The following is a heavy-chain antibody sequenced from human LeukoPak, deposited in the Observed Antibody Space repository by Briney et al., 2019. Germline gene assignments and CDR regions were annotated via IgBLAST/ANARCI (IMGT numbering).Heavy chain of an antibody. CDR3: GRHGASSRIMALVTFGDFHY. CDR2: IYYSGST. D-gene: IGHD3/OR15-3a*01. Sequence: SETLSLTCTVSGGSMSSSSYYWGWIRQPPGKGLEWIGSIYYSGSTYYNPSLNSRVTISVNTSNNQFPLKLSSLSAATTSVYCCGRHGASSRIMALVTFGDFHYWGQGTLVTVSS. V-gene: IGHV4-39*01. J-gene: IGHJ4*02. CDR1: GGSMSSSSYY.